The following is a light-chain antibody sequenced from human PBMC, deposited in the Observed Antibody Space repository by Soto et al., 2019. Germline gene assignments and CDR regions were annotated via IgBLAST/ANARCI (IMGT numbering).Light chain of an antibody. V-gene: IGKV3-20*01. Sequence: EIVLTHSPDTLSLSPLESATLSFRASQSVRSSYLAWYQQTPGQTPRLLIYAASSRATGIPDRFSGSGSGTDFSLTISRLEAEDFAVYYCQKYGSSPRKFGQGTKVDIK. CDR2: AAS. CDR3: QKYGSSPRK. CDR1: QSVRSSY. J-gene: IGKJ1*01.